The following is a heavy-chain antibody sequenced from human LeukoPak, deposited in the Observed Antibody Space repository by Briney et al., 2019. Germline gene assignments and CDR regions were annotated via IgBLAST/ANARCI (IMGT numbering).Heavy chain of an antibody. CDR1: GYSISSGYY. J-gene: IGHJ4*02. Sequence: SETLSLTCAVSGYSISSGYYWGWSRQPPGKGLEWIGSIYHSGSTYYNPSLKRRVTISVDTSKNQFSLKLSSVTAADTAVYYCATDSSSYPGGDYWGQGTLVTVSS. CDR2: IYHSGST. V-gene: IGHV4-38-2*01. CDR3: ATDSSSYPGGDY. D-gene: IGHD6-13*01.